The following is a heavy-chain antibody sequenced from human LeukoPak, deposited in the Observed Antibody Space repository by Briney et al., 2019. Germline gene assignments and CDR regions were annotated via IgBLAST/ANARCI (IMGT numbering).Heavy chain of an antibody. Sequence: GGSLRLSCAASGFTFDDYAMHWVRQAPGKGLEWVSGISWESDSVDYADSVKGRFTISRDNAKNSLYLQMNSLRADDTALYYCAKDWSYGGNSWKYFGSWGQGILVTVSS. D-gene: IGHD4-23*01. V-gene: IGHV3-9*01. J-gene: IGHJ4*02. CDR2: ISWESDSV. CDR1: GFTFDDYA. CDR3: AKDWSYGGNSWKYFGS.